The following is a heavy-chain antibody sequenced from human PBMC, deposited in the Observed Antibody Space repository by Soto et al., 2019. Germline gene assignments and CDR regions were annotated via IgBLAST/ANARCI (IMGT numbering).Heavy chain of an antibody. CDR3: AKLRPREPGWGGYHFEH. CDR2: IRGDNAA. D-gene: IGHD2-15*01. CDR1: GFAFGNSV. V-gene: IGHV3-23*01. J-gene: IGHJ4*02. Sequence: EVQLLESGGGLVQPGGSLRLSCAVSGFAFGNSVMGYVRQAPGKGLEWVSSIRGDNAAYYADSVKGRFTISRDNSNNMLYLQMSYLRIEDTAVYYCAKLRPREPGWGGYHFEHWGQGALVTVST.